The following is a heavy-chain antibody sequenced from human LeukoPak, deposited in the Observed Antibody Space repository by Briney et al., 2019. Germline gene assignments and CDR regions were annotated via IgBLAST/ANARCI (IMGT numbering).Heavy chain of an antibody. Sequence: GGSLRLSCAASGFTFSSYSMNWVRQAPGKGLEWVSYISSSSSTIYYADSVKGRFTISRDNAKNSLYLQMNSLRAEDTAVYYCARAYSSSWYISRHWGQGTLVTVSS. J-gene: IGHJ4*02. CDR3: ARAYSSSWYISRH. CDR1: GFTFSSYS. D-gene: IGHD6-13*01. CDR2: ISSSSSTI. V-gene: IGHV3-48*04.